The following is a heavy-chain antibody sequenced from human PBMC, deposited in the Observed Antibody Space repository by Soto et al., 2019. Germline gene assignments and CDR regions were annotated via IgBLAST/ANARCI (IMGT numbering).Heavy chain of an antibody. CDR2: ISPYNGNT. Sequence: QVQLVQSGAEVKRPGASVKVSCKASGYTFRNYGITWVRQAPGQGLEWMAWISPYNGNTNYAQDLQGRVTMTTDTPTSTAYMERRSLTSEDTAMDYGARDLVSCSDFWRAYNVVYFDYWGQGTLVTVSS. J-gene: IGHJ4*02. CDR3: ARDLVSCSDFWRAYNVVYFDY. CDR1: GYTFRNYG. V-gene: IGHV1-18*01. D-gene: IGHD3-3*01.